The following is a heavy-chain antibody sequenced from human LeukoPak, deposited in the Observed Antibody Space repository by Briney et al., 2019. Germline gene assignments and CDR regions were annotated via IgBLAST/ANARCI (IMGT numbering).Heavy chain of an antibody. CDR3: AKSPYSSSWYDWFDP. Sequence: GGSLRFSCAASGFTFSSYAMSWVRQAPGKGLEWVSAISGSGGSTYYADSEKGRFTISRDNSKNTLYLQMNSLTAEDTALYYCAKSPYSSSWYDWFDPWGQGTLVTVSS. CDR2: ISGSGGST. V-gene: IGHV3-23*01. J-gene: IGHJ5*02. CDR1: GFTFSSYA. D-gene: IGHD6-13*01.